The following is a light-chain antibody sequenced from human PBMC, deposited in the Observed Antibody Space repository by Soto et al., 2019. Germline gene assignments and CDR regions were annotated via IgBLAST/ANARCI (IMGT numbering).Light chain of an antibody. CDR1: SNDDGGYNL. CDR2: EVN. Sequence: QSALTQAASVSGSPGQSITISCTGTSNDDGGYNLVSWFQQHPGKAPKLMISEVNKRPSGVSNRFSGSKSANTASLTISGLQAEAEADYYCCSHVGGSSPQWVFGGGTKVTVL. J-gene: IGLJ3*02. V-gene: IGLV2-23*02. CDR3: CSHVGGSSPQWV.